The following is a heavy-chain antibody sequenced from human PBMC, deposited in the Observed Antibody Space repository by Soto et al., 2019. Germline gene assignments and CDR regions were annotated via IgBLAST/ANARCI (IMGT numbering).Heavy chain of an antibody. CDR2: IYYSGST. CDR1: GGSISSYY. D-gene: IGHD6-6*01. J-gene: IGHJ6*02. V-gene: IGHV4-59*01. Sequence: SETLSLTCTVSGGSISSYYWSWIRQPPGKGLEWIGYIYYSGSTNYNPSLKSRVTISVDTSKNQFSLKLSSVTAADTAVYYCARVGSSGYYYGMDVWGQGTTVTVSS. CDR3: ARVGSSGYYYGMDV.